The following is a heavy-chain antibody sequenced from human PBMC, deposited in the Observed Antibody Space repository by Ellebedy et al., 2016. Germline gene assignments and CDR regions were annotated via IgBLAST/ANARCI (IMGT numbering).Heavy chain of an antibody. D-gene: IGHD3-16*02. CDR3: ARGYDYVWGSYRWSDAFDI. J-gene: IGHJ3*02. Sequence: GESLKISXAASGFTFSSYAMHWVRQAPGKGLEWVAVISYDGSNKYYADSVKGRFTISRDNSKNTLYLQMNSLRAEDTAVYYCARGYDYVWGSYRWSDAFDIWGQGTMVTVSS. V-gene: IGHV3-30-3*01. CDR2: ISYDGSNK. CDR1: GFTFSSYA.